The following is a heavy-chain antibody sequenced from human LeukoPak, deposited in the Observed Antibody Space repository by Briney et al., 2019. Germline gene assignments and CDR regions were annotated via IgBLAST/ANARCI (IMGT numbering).Heavy chain of an antibody. J-gene: IGHJ4*02. CDR1: GYTFTSYA. V-gene: IGHV1-3*01. CDR2: ISAGNGNT. CDR3: AMSVEMPPIPSFDY. Sequence: ASVKVSCKASGYTFTSYAIHWVRQAPGQRLEWMGWISAGNGNTKYSQNFQGRVTFISNTSATTSYLELNSLRSEDTAVYYCAMSVEMPPIPSFDYWGQGTLVTVSS. D-gene: IGHD5-24*01.